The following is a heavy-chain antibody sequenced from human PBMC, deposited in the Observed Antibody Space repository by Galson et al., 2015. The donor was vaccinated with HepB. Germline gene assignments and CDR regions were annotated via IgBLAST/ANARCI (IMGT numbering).Heavy chain of an antibody. J-gene: IGHJ6*02. CDR2: ISWNSGSI. Sequence: SLRLSCAASGFTFDDYAMHWVRQAPGKGLEWVSGISWNSGSIGYADSVKGRFTISRDNSKNTLYLQMNSLRAEDTAVYYCANTIMTWGGMDVWGQGTTVTVSS. V-gene: IGHV3-9*01. CDR3: ANTIMTWGGMDV. D-gene: IGHD3-16*01. CDR1: GFTFDDYA.